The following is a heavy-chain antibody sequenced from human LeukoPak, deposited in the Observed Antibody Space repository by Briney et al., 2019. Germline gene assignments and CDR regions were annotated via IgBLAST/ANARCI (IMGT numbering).Heavy chain of an antibody. CDR3: ARVILGYQARGSWFDP. Sequence: SETLSLTCAVSGGSISSGGYSWSWIRQPPGKGLEWIGYIYHSGSTYYNPSLKSRVTISVDRSKNQFSLKLSSVTAADTAVYYCARVILGYQARGSWFDPWGQGTLVTVSS. CDR1: GGSISSGGYS. D-gene: IGHD1-26*01. CDR2: IYHSGST. J-gene: IGHJ5*02. V-gene: IGHV4-30-2*01.